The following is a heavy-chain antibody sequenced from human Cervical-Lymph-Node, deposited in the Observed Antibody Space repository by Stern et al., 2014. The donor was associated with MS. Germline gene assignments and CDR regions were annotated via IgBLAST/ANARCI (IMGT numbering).Heavy chain of an antibody. J-gene: IGHJ4*02. CDR3: ARGPVAGRSYYFDY. D-gene: IGHD6-19*01. Sequence: DQLVESGGGVVQPGRSLRLSCVASGFTFHNYDVDWVRQTPGKGLEWVAIVSYDGSRQFSADSVRGRFTISRDNSKNTLYLQMNSLRPDDTGVYFCARGPVAGRSYYFDYWGQGPLVTVPS. V-gene: IGHV3-30-3*01. CDR1: GFTFHNYD. CDR2: VSYDGSRQ.